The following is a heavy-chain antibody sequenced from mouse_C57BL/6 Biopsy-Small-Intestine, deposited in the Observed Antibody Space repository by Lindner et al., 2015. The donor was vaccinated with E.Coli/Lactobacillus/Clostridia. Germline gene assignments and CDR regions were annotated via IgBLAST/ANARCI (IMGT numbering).Heavy chain of an antibody. Sequence: VQLQEVWGGLVKPGGSLKLSCAASGFTFSDYGMHWVRQAPEKGLEWVAYISSGSSTVYYADTVKGRFTISRDNAKNTLFLQMTSLRSEDTAMYYCATPSLVWGTGTTVTVSS. J-gene: IGHJ1*03. V-gene: IGHV5-17*01. CDR1: GFTFSDYG. D-gene: IGHD6-2*01. CDR3: ATPSLV. CDR2: ISSGSSTV.